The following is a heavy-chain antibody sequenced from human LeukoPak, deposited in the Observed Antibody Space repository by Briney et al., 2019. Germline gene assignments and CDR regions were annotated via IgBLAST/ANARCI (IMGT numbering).Heavy chain of an antibody. J-gene: IGHJ6*03. Sequence: ASVKVSCKASGYTFTSYGISWVRHAPGQGLEWMGWISAYNGNTNYAQKLQGRVTMTTDTSTSTAYMELSSLRSEDTAVYYCASDYYYDSSGYYYYYYLDVWGKGTTVTISS. CDR2: ISAYNGNT. CDR1: GYTFTSYG. D-gene: IGHD3-22*01. CDR3: ASDYYYDSSGYYYYYYLDV. V-gene: IGHV1-18*01.